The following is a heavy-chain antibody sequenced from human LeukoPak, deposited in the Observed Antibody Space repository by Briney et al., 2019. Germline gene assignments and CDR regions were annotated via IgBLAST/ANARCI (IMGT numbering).Heavy chain of an antibody. D-gene: IGHD3-3*01. V-gene: IGHV1-69*13. CDR1: GGSLRNHG. CDR3: ASYSGPGGRFYYMDV. Sequence: ASVKVSCKASGGSLRNHGISWVRQAPRQGLEWVGGITPIFGTANSAQSFQGRVMITADESTSTAYLELSSLRSEDTAVYYCASYSGPGGRFYYMDVWGEGTTVTVSS. CDR2: ITPIFGTA. J-gene: IGHJ6*03.